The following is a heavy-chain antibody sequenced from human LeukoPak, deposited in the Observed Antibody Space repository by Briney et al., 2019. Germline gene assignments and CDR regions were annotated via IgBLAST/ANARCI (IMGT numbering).Heavy chain of an antibody. D-gene: IGHD2/OR15-2a*01. J-gene: IGHJ4*02. CDR1: GFTFSTYA. CDR2: ISGRDGST. CDR3: AKAGNIRFDY. V-gene: IGHV3-23*01. Sequence: GGSLRLSCATSGFTFSTYAMSWVRQAPGKGLECVSSISGRDGSTYYADSVKGRFTISRDNSKNTLYLQMNSLRAGDTAIYYCAKAGNIRFDYWGQGTLVTVSS.